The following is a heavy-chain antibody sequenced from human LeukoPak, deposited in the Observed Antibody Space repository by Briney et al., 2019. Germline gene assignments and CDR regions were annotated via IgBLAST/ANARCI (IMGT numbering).Heavy chain of an antibody. CDR2: MNPNSGNT. CDR3: ARGYFTFDP. J-gene: IGHJ5*02. V-gene: IGHV1-8*02. D-gene: IGHD3-9*01. Sequence: ASVKVSCKASGGTFSSYAISWVRQATGQGLEWMGWMNPNSGNTGYAQKFQGRVTMTRNTSISTAYMELSSLRSEDTAVYYCARGYFTFDPWGQGTLVTVSS. CDR1: GGTFSSYA.